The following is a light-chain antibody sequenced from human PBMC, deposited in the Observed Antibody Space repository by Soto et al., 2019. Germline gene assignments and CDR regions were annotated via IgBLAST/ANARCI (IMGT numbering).Light chain of an antibody. J-gene: IGLJ2*01. CDR2: EVS. CDR3: SSYTSSSTVV. CDR1: SSDVGGYNY. Sequence: QPVLTQPASVSGSPGQSITISCTGTSSDVGGYNYVSWYQQPPGKAPKLMIYEVSNRPSGVSNRFSGSKSGNTASLTISGLQAEDEADYYCSSYTSSSTVVFGGGTKLTVL. V-gene: IGLV2-14*01.